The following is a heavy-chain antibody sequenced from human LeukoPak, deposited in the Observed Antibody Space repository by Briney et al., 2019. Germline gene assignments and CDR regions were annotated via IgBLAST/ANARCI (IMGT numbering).Heavy chain of an antibody. J-gene: IGHJ5*02. CDR3: ATTFTGNYYGSGNP. D-gene: IGHD3-10*01. CDR2: INPNSGGT. V-gene: IGHV1-2*02. Sequence: ASVKVSCKASGYTFTGYYMHWGRQAPGQGLEWMGWINPNSGGTNYAQKFQGRVTMTRDTSISTAYMELSRLRSDDTAVYYCATTFTGNYYGSGNPWGQGTLVTVSS. CDR1: GYTFTGYY.